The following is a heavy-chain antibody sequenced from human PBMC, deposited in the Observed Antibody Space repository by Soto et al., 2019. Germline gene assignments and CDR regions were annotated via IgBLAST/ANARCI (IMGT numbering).Heavy chain of an antibody. J-gene: IGHJ3*02. Sequence: QVQLQESGPGLVKPSQTLSLTCTVSGGSISSGGYYWSWIRQHPGKGLEWIGYIYYSGSTYYNPSHKSRVTISVDTSKNQFSLKLSSVTAADTAVYYCARTTYYYDSSGYYLGAFDIWGQGTMVTVSS. D-gene: IGHD3-22*01. CDR2: IYYSGST. V-gene: IGHV4-31*03. CDR3: ARTTYYYDSSGYYLGAFDI. CDR1: GGSISSGGYY.